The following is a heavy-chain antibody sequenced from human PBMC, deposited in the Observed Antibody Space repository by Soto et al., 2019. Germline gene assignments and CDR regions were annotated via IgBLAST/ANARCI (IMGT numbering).Heavy chain of an antibody. CDR3: ARGGRGYEFDC. Sequence: EVQLVESGGGLVQPGGSLRLSCAASGFTFSRYAMHWVRQAPGKGLQYVSAISSNGGSTDYANSVKGRFTISRDTSKNTLYLQMGSLRGEDMAVYYCARGGRGYEFDCWGQGTLVTVSS. J-gene: IGHJ4*02. CDR2: ISSNGGST. CDR1: GFTFSRYA. V-gene: IGHV3-64*01. D-gene: IGHD5-12*01.